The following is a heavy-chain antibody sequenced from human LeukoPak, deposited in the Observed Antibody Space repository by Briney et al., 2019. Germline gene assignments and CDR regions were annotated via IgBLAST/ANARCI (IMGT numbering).Heavy chain of an antibody. D-gene: IGHD3-22*01. CDR3: AREWGLESSGYYYAY. CDR1: GFIFSSYA. CDR2: ISGSGGST. J-gene: IGHJ4*02. Sequence: GGSLRLSCAASGFIFSSYAMSWVRQAPGKGLEWVSAISGSGGSTYYADSVKGRLTISRDNSKNTLYLQINSLRSEDTAVYYCAREWGLESSGYYYAYWGQGTLVTVSS. V-gene: IGHV3-23*01.